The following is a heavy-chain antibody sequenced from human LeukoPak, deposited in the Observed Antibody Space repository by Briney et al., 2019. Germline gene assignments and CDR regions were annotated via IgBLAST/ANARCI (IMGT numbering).Heavy chain of an antibody. CDR3: ARGYDRSGYYYGWFDP. V-gene: IGHV3-53*01. CDR1: GFIVSTKY. CDR2: IYSGGTT. Sequence: GGSLRLSCAASGFIVSTKYMSWVRQAPGKGLEWVSLIYSGGTTYYADSVKGRFTISRDNSKNTLYLQMNSLRPEDTAVYYCARGYDRSGYYYGWFDPWGQGTLVTVSS. D-gene: IGHD3-22*01. J-gene: IGHJ5*02.